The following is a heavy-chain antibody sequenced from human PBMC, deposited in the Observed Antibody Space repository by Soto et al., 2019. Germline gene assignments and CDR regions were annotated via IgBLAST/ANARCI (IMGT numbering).Heavy chain of an antibody. CDR3: ASYCPNGVCWDGRTG. CDR1: GGSISSGGYY. CDR2: IYYSGST. J-gene: IGHJ4*02. V-gene: IGHV4-31*03. Sequence: SETLSLTCTVSGGSISSGGYYWSWIRQHPGKGLEWIGYIYYSGSTYYNPSLKSRVTISVDTSKNQFSLKLSSVTAADTAVYYCASYCPNGVCWDGRTGWGQGTLVTVS. D-gene: IGHD2-8*01.